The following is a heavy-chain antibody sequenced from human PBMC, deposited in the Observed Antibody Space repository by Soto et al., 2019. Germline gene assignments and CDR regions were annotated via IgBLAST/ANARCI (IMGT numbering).Heavy chain of an antibody. CDR3: ARVWSYDFWSGYYTDYYYGMDV. D-gene: IGHD3-3*01. V-gene: IGHV3-48*02. CDR2: ISSSSSTI. Sequence: EVQLVESGGGLVQPGGSLRLSCAASGFTFSSYSMNWVRQAPGKGLEWVSYISSSSSTIYYADSVKGRFTISRDNAKNSLYLQMNSLRDEDTAVYYCARVWSYDFWSGYYTDYYYGMDVWGQGTTVTVSS. J-gene: IGHJ6*02. CDR1: GFTFSSYS.